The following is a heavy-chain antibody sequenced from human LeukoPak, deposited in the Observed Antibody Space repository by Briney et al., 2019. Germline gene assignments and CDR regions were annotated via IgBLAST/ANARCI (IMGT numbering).Heavy chain of an antibody. Sequence: SETLSLTCTVSGGSISSYYWSWIRQPPGKGLEWIGYIYYSGSTNYNPSLKSRVTISVDTSKDQFSLKLSSVTAADTAVYYCARTDYGDFIDYWGQGTLVTVSS. D-gene: IGHD4-17*01. J-gene: IGHJ4*02. CDR2: IYYSGST. CDR3: ARTDYGDFIDY. CDR1: GGSISSYY. V-gene: IGHV4-59*01.